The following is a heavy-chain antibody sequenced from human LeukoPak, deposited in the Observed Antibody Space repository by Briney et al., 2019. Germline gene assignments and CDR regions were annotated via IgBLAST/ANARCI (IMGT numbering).Heavy chain of an antibody. CDR2: IIPIFGTA. CDR1: GGTFSSYA. V-gene: IGHV1-69*05. J-gene: IGHJ5*02. D-gene: IGHD1-7*01. Sequence: SVKVSRKASGGTFSSYAISWVRQAPGQGLEWMGGIIPIFGTANYAQKFQGRVTITTDESTSTAYMELSSLRSEDTAVYYCARELTGTTGNWFDPWGQGALVTVSS. CDR3: ARELTGTTGNWFDP.